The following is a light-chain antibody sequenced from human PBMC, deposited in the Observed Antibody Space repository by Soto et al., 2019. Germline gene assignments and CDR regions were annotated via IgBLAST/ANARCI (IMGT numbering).Light chain of an antibody. Sequence: EIVMTQSPATLSVSPGERATLSCRASQSVASTNLAWYQQKPGQAPRLLIYATSTRATGIPARFSGSGSGTEFTLTISSLQSEDLAIYYCQQYNSWPLTFGPGTNVD. CDR3: QQYNSWPLT. CDR2: ATS. V-gene: IGKV3-15*01. CDR1: QSVASTN. J-gene: IGKJ3*01.